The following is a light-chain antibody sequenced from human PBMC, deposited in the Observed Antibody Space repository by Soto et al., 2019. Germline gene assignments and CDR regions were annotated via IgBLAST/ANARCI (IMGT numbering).Light chain of an antibody. CDR3: QQSYSTPQNT. V-gene: IGKV1-39*01. CDR1: QSISSY. Sequence: DIQMTQSPSSLSASVGDRVTITCRASQSISSYLNWYQQIPGKAPKLLIYAASSLQSGVPSRFSGSGSGTDFTLTISSLQPEDFATYYCQQSYSTPQNTFGQGTKLEIK. J-gene: IGKJ2*01. CDR2: AAS.